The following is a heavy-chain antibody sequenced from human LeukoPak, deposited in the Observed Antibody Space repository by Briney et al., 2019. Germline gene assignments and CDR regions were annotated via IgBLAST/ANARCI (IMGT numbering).Heavy chain of an antibody. Sequence: SETLSLTCTVSGGSISSYYWSWIRQPPGKGLEWIGYIYYSGSTNYNPSLKSRVTISVDTSKNQFSLKLSSVTAADTAVYYCARHRGRTIFGVVDYWGQGTLVTVSS. CDR3: ARHRGRTIFGVVDY. V-gene: IGHV4-59*08. J-gene: IGHJ4*02. CDR2: IYYSGST. D-gene: IGHD3-3*01. CDR1: GGSISSYY.